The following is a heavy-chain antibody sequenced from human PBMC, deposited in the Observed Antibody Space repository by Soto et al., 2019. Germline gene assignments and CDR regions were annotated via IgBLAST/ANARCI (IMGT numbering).Heavy chain of an antibody. J-gene: IGHJ6*02. D-gene: IGHD2-15*01. CDR2: IIPIFGTA. CDR3: AREGDCSGGSCYQYYYYGMDV. V-gene: IGHV1-69*06. Sequence: QVQLVQSGAEVKKPGSSVKVSCKASGGTFSSYAISWVRQAPGQGLEWMGGIIPIFGTANYAQKFQGRVTITADKSTRTAYIELSRLRSEDTAVYYCAREGDCSGGSCYQYYYYGMDVWGQGTTVTVSS. CDR1: GGTFSSYA.